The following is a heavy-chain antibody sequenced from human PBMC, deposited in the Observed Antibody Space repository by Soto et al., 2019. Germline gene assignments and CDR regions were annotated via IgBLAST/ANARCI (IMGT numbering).Heavy chain of an antibody. CDR1: EFSLSTYE. D-gene: IGHD4-17*01. Sequence: EVQLVESGGGLVQPGGSLRLSCEAFEFSLSTYEVAWVRQAPGKGLEWVSHIGRRGSATYYADSVKGRFSISRDNAKNSVLLQMNSLRADDTAVYFCARVYADYLIDAFDIWGQGTMVSVSS. CDR3: ARVYADYLIDAFDI. V-gene: IGHV3-48*03. J-gene: IGHJ3*02. CDR2: IGRRGSAT.